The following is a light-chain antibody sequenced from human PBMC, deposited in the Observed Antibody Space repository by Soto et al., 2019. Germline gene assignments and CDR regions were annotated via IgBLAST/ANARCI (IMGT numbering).Light chain of an antibody. J-gene: IGKJ3*01. V-gene: IGKV3-20*01. CDR1: ESVSSSY. CDR3: QQYGTSPET. CDR2: GAS. Sequence: EIVLTQSPGTLSLSPGERATLSCRASESVSSSYLGWYQQKPGQAPRLLIYGASSRATGIPDRFSGSGSGTDFTLTIRRLEPEDFAVYYCQQYGTSPETFGPGTKVDIK.